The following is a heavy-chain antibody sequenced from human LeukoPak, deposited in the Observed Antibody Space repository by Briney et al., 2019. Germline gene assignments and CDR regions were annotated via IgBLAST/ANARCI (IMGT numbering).Heavy chain of an antibody. Sequence: ASVKVSCKASGYTFTNYYMHWVRQAPGQGLEWMGIINPSGGNTNYAQNFQGRVTMTRDTSTSTVYMELSSLRSEDTAVYYCARVSWEYSGYGKARWFDPWGQGTLVTVSS. J-gene: IGHJ5*02. CDR2: INPSGGNT. CDR1: GYTFTNYY. CDR3: ARVSWEYSGYGKARWFDP. D-gene: IGHD5-12*01. V-gene: IGHV1-46*01.